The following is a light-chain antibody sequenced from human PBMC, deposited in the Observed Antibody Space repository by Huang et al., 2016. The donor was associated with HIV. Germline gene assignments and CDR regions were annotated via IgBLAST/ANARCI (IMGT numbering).Light chain of an antibody. V-gene: IGKV4-1*01. CDR3: QQYYQNPQT. J-gene: IGKJ5*01. CDR2: WAS. Sequence: DIVMTQSPDSLSVSPGERATIDCKSSQSLLYSLNNKNYLAWFQQKHGRPPKLLLYWASKREAGIPERFSGSGSGTDFTLTINNLQPEDVATYYCQQYYQNPQTFGQGT. CDR1: QSLLYSLNNKNY.